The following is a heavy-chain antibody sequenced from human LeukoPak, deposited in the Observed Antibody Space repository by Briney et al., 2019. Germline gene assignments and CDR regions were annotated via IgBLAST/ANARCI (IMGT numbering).Heavy chain of an antibody. CDR3: AKDQAFPGVVVPAGSYYYGMDV. Sequence: SETLSLTCAVSGGSISSYYWSWIRQPPGKGLEWIGYIYYTGSTNYNPSLKSRVTISVDTSKNQFSLKLSSVTAADTAVYYCAKDQAFPGVVVPAGSYYYGMDVWGQGTTVTVSS. CDR1: GGSISSYY. D-gene: IGHD2-2*01. J-gene: IGHJ6*02. V-gene: IGHV4-59*01. CDR2: IYYTGST.